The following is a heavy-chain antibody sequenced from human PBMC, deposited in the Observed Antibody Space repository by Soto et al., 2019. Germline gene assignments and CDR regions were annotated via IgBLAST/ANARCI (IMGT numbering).Heavy chain of an antibody. V-gene: IGHV4-38-2*02. D-gene: IGHD3-9*01. CDR1: GYSISSGYY. Sequence: KTSETLSLTCAVSGYSISSGYYWGWLRQPPGKGLEWIGSIYHSGSTYYNPSLKSRVTISVDTSKNQFSLKLSSVTAADTAVYYCARESKYYDILTGYYGFLDYWGQGTLVTVSS. CDR2: IYHSGST. J-gene: IGHJ4*02. CDR3: ARESKYYDILTGYYGFLDY.